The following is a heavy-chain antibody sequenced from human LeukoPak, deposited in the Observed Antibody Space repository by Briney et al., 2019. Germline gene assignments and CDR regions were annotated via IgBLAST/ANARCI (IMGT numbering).Heavy chain of an antibody. V-gene: IGHV1-18*01. J-gene: IGHJ3*02. CDR2: ISAYNGNT. D-gene: IGHD3-10*01. Sequence: VSVKVSCKASGYTFTSYGISWVRQAPGQGLEWMGWISAYNGNTNYAQKLQGRVTMTTDTSTSTAYMELRSLRSDDTAVYYCARESGYYYGSGSYYNSDITAFDIWGQGTMVTVSS. CDR3: ARESGYYYGSGSYYNSDITAFDI. CDR1: GYTFTSYG.